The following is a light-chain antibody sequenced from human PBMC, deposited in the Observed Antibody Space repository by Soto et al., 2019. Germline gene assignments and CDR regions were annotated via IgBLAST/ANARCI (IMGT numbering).Light chain of an antibody. J-gene: IGKJ2*01. Sequence: DIQMTQSPSTLSASVGDRVTITCRASQSISSWLAWYQQKPGKAPNLLIYKASSLESGVPSRFSCSGSGTEFTLTISSLQTDDFATYYCQHYNSNPYTFGQGTKLEIK. CDR1: QSISSW. CDR2: KAS. V-gene: IGKV1-5*03. CDR3: QHYNSNPYT.